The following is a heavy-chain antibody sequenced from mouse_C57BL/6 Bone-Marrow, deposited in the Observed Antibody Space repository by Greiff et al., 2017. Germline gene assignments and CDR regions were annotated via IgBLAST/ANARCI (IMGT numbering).Heavy chain of an antibody. Sequence: QVQLQQSGAELARPGASVKLSCKASGYTFTSYGISWVKQRTGQGLEWIGEIYPRSGNTYYNEKFKGKATLTADNSSSTAYMELRSLTSEDSAVYFCARAPAYYSNYLDYWGQGTTLTVSS. J-gene: IGHJ2*01. D-gene: IGHD2-5*01. CDR2: IYPRSGNT. CDR3: ARAPAYYSNYLDY. CDR1: GYTFTSYG. V-gene: IGHV1-81*01.